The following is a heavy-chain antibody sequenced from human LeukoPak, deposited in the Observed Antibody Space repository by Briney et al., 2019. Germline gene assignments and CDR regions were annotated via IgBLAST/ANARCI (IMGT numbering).Heavy chain of an antibody. CDR2: IYYSGST. J-gene: IGHJ4*02. V-gene: IGHV4-59*01. CDR1: GGSISSYY. D-gene: IGHD4-17*01. Sequence: PSETLSLTCTVSGGSISSYYWSWIRQPPGKGLEWIGYIYYSGSTTYNPSLKSRVTISIDTSKNQFSLKLSSLTAADTAVYYCARTSYGDYRRGFDYWGQGTLVTVSS. CDR3: ARTSYGDYRRGFDY.